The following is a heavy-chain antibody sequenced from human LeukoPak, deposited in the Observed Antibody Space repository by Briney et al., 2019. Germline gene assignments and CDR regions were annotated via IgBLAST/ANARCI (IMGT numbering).Heavy chain of an antibody. CDR2: ISGSSKII. Sequence: GGSLRLSCAASGFTFSSYSMNWVRQAPGKGLEWISYISGSSKIIHWAESLKGRFTISRDNAKNSLYLQMNSLRDEDTAVYYCARDYSSSGTFFGYYYGMDVWGQGTTVTVSS. V-gene: IGHV3-48*02. CDR1: GFTFSSYS. CDR3: ARDYSSSGTFFGYYYGMDV. D-gene: IGHD2-2*01. J-gene: IGHJ6*02.